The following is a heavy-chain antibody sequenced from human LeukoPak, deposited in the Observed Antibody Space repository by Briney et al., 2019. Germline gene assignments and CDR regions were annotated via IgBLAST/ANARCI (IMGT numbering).Heavy chain of an antibody. V-gene: IGHV3-66*01. CDR2: IYSGGST. CDR1: GFTVSTNY. CDR3: ARVTVGASYDAFDI. D-gene: IGHD1-26*01. J-gene: IGHJ3*02. Sequence: PGGSLRLSCAASGFTVSTNYMSWVRQAPGRGLEWVSIIYSGGSTYYAGSVKGSFTISRDNSKNTLYLQMNSLRAEDTAVYYCARVTVGASYDAFDIWGQGTLVTVSS.